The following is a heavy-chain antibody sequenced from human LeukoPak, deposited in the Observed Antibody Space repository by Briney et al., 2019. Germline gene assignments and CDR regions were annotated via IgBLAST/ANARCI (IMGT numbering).Heavy chain of an antibody. D-gene: IGHD6-19*01. J-gene: IGHJ3*02. CDR2: IYSGGST. CDR3: ARATVAGLDAFDI. CDR1: GFTVSSNY. Sequence: QPGGSLRLSCAASGFTVSSNYMSWVRQAPGKGLEWVSVIYSGGSTYYADSVKGRFTISRDNSKNTLYLQMNSLRAEDTAVYYCARATVAGLDAFDIWGQGTMVTVSS. V-gene: IGHV3-66*01.